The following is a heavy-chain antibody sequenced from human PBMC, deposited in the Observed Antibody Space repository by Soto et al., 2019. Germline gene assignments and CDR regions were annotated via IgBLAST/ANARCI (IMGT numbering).Heavy chain of an antibody. J-gene: IGHJ4*02. D-gene: IGHD6-19*01. CDR2: IGQDGSAK. V-gene: IGHV3-7*01. CDR1: GFPFSSYL. Sequence: EVQLVESGGDLVQPGGSLRLSCVASGFPFSSYLMSWVRQAPGKGLEWVANIGQDGSAKYYVGSVKGRFTISRDNAKNSLYLQMDSLRVEDTAIYYCSRDICGRTAGCANWVQGTQVIVSS. CDR3: SRDICGRTAGCAN.